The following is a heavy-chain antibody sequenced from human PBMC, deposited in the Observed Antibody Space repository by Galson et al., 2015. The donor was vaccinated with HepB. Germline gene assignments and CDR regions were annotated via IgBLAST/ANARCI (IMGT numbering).Heavy chain of an antibody. CDR1: GGTFSSYA. D-gene: IGHD3-9*01. Sequence: SVKVSCKASGGTFSSYAISWVRQAPGQGLEWMGGIIPIFGTANYAQKSQGRVTITADESTSTAYMELSSLRSEDTAVYYCASSKRYYDILAGYYKQAYYYMDVWGKGTTVTVSS. V-gene: IGHV1-69*13. CDR3: ASSKRYYDILAGYYKQAYYYMDV. CDR2: IIPIFGTA. J-gene: IGHJ6*03.